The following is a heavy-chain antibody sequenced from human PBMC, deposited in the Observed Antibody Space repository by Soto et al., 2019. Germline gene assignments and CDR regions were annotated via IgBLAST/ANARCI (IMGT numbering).Heavy chain of an antibody. J-gene: IGHJ4*02. Sequence: QLQLQESGPGLVKPSETLSLTCTVSGGSISSYNWSWVRKPPRQGRGWFGIRYYSGSSSYNPSLNSRAAMSSVTSENEFSLKMSSVTAADTTVYYCAGGDAPVAMLSGHWGQGTLVTVSS. CDR1: GGSISSYN. D-gene: IGHD2-2*01. CDR2: RYYSGSS. CDR3: AGGDAPVAMLSGH. V-gene: IGHV4-59*13.